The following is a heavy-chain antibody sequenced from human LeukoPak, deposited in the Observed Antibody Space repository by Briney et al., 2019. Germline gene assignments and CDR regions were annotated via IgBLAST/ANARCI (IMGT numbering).Heavy chain of an antibody. CDR1: GFTFSSYG. D-gene: IGHD3-22*01. CDR3: AKDSAYYYDSSGYYSDYFDY. Sequence: PGGSLRLSCAASGFTFSSYGMHWVRQAPGKGLEWVAFIRYDGSNKYYADSVKGRFTISRDNSKNTLYLQMNSLRAEDTAVYYCAKDSAYYYDSSGYYSDYFDYWGQGTLVTVSS. V-gene: IGHV3-30*02. CDR2: IRYDGSNK. J-gene: IGHJ4*02.